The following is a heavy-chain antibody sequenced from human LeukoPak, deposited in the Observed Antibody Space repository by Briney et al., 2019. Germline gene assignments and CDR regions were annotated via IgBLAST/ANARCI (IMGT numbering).Heavy chain of an antibody. Sequence: SETLSLTCTVSGGSISSYYWSWIRQPPGKGLEWIGYIYYSGSTNYNPSLKSRVTISVDTSKNQFFLKLSSVTAADTAVYYCARGRGYDSDYWGQGTLVTVSS. J-gene: IGHJ4*02. D-gene: IGHD5-12*01. CDR1: GGSISSYY. V-gene: IGHV4-59*01. CDR2: IYYSGST. CDR3: ARGRGYDSDY.